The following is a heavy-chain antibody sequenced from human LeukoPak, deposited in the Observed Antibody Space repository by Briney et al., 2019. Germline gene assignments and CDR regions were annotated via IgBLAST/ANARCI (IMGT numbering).Heavy chain of an antibody. D-gene: IGHD7-27*01. CDR2: MDTNSDNT. CDR3: MSTSNWGSVIFDY. Sequence: ASVKVSCKASGYNSISYDIHWVRQATGQGLEWMGWMDTNSDNTVYAEKFQGRVTMTRDTSISTAYMELRGLRSEDTAVYYCMSTSNWGSVIFDYWGQGALVTVSS. V-gene: IGHV1-8*01. CDR1: GYNSISYD. J-gene: IGHJ4*02.